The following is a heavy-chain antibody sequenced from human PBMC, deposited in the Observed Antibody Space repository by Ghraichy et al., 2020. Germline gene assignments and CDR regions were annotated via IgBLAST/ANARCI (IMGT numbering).Heavy chain of an antibody. J-gene: IGHJ4*02. CDR1: GGSISSSSYY. V-gene: IGHV4-39*01. D-gene: IGHD4-17*01. CDR3: ATTRHYGDLWYFDY. CDR2: IYYSGST. Sequence: SETLSLTCTVSGGSISSSSYYWGWIRQPPGKGLEWIGSIYYSGSTYYNPSLKSRVTISVDTSKNQFSLKLSSVTAADTAVYYCATTRHYGDLWYFDYWGQGTLVTVSS.